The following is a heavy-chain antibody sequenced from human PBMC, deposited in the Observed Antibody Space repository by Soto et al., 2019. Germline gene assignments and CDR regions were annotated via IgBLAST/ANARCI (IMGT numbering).Heavy chain of an antibody. D-gene: IGHD5-12*01. CDR3: ARGRPARGYSGYDPVH. Sequence: ASVKVSCKASGYTFTSYGIHWVRQAPGQGLEWMGWISAYNGNTDYAQKLQGRVAMTTDTSTSTAYMELRSLRSDDTAVYYCARGRPARGYSGYDPVHWGQGTLVTVSS. CDR2: ISAYNGNT. J-gene: IGHJ4*02. CDR1: GYTFTSYG. V-gene: IGHV1-18*01.